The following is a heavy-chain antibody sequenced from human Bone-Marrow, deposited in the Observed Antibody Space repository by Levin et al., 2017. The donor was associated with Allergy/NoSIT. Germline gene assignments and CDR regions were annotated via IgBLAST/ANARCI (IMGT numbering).Heavy chain of an antibody. CDR3: ARGVVVPAAIASFGAFDI. V-gene: IGHV3-48*03. D-gene: IGHD2-2*02. Sequence: GESLKISCAASGFTFSSYEMNWVRQAPGKGLEWVSYISSSGSTIYYADSVKGRFTISRDNAKNSLYLQMNSLRAEDTAVYYCARGVVVPAAIASFGAFDIWGQGTMVTVSS. J-gene: IGHJ3*02. CDR2: ISSSGSTI. CDR1: GFTFSSYE.